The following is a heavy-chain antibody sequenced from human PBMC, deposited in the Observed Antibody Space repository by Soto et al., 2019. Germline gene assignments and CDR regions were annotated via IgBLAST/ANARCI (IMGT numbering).Heavy chain of an antibody. J-gene: IGHJ5*02. CDR2: ISDSGST. Sequence: SETLSLTCTVSGGSLSDGYYWSWIRQHPGKGLEWIGSISDSGSTSYNPSLKSRLTISVDTSKNQFSLNLRSVTAADTAVYYCARRDRSGFSYWLDTLGPGTLVTVSS. V-gene: IGHV4-31*03. D-gene: IGHD3-22*01. CDR1: GGSLSDGYY. CDR3: ARRDRSGFSYWLDT.